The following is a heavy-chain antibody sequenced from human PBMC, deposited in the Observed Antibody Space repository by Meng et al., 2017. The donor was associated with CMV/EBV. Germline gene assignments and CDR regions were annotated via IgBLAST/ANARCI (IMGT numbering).Heavy chain of an antibody. CDR2: IIPILGIA. J-gene: IGHJ5*02. Sequence: SVKVSCKASGYTFTGYYLHWVRQAPGQGLEWMGRIIPILGIANYAQKFKGRVTITADKSTSTAYMELSSLRSEDTAVYYCARDRGWLQFGYNWFDPRGQGTLVTVSS. CDR3: ARDRGWLQFGYNWFDP. D-gene: IGHD5-24*01. CDR1: GYTFTGYY. V-gene: IGHV1-69*04.